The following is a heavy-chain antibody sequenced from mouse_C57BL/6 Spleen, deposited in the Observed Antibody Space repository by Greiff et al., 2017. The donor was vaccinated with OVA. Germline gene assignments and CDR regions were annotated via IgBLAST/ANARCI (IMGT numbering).Heavy chain of an antibody. CDR3: ARGGLGQHYAMDY. V-gene: IGHV1-53*01. CDR2: INPSNGGT. J-gene: IGHJ4*01. Sequence: VQLQQSGTELVKPGASVKLSCKASGYTFTSYWMHWVKQRPGQGLEWIGNINPSNGGTNYNEKFKSKATLTVDKSSSTAYMQLSSLTSEDSAVYYCARGGLGQHYAMDYWGQGTSVTVSS. CDR1: GYTFTSYW. D-gene: IGHD3-3*01.